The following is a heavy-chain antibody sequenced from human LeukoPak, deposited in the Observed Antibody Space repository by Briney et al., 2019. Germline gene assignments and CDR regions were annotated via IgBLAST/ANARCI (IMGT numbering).Heavy chain of an antibody. CDR3: ARDLYYDSSGYYEDGAFDI. Sequence: RGSLRLSCAASGFTFSSYSMNWVRQAPGKGLEWVSSISSSSSYIYYADSVKGRFTISRDNAKNSLYLQMNSLRAEDTAVYYCARDLYYDSSGYYEDGAFDIWGQGTMVTVSS. CDR1: GFTFSSYS. CDR2: ISSSSSYI. J-gene: IGHJ3*02. D-gene: IGHD3-22*01. V-gene: IGHV3-21*01.